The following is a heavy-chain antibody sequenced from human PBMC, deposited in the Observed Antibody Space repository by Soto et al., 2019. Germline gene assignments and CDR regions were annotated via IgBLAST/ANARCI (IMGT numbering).Heavy chain of an antibody. CDR2: VWYDGSNK. Sequence: GGSLRLSCAASGFTFSSYWMHWVRQAPGKGLVWVAGVWYDGSNKYYADSVKGRFTISRDNSKNTLYLQMNSLRAEDTAVYYCAREYYYGSADPRFDPWGQGTLVTVSS. J-gene: IGHJ5*02. V-gene: IGHV3-33*08. CDR3: AREYYYGSADPRFDP. CDR1: GFTFSSYW. D-gene: IGHD3-10*01.